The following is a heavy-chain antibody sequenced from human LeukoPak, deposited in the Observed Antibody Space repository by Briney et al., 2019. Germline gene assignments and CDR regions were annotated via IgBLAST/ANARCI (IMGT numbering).Heavy chain of an antibody. CDR1: GGSIGNYY. CDR3: ARYKDGGYVSFDY. D-gene: IGHD5-12*01. Sequence: KPSETLSLTCIVSGGSIGNYYWNWIRQPPGKGLEWIGYTSYSGNTIYNPSLKSRVTISIDPFKNQLSLKLGSVTAADTAMYYCARYKDGGYVSFDYWGQGTQVTVSS. J-gene: IGHJ4*02. V-gene: IGHV4-59*01. CDR2: TSYSGNT.